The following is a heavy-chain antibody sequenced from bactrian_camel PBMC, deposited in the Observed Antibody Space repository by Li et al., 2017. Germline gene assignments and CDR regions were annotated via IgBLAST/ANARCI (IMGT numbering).Heavy chain of an antibody. Sequence: VQLVESGGGSVQAGESLKLSCAVSGSTIDQLCLSWFREVSGEEREGVAAMDNDGSTTYADFVKGRFTIAKDNAMNTLYLQMNSLKPEDTAIYYCAAVSWLGLCGWSDFAYWGQGTQVTVS. CDR3: AAVSWLGLCGWSDFAY. V-gene: IGHV3S67*01. D-gene: IGHD1*01. J-gene: IGHJ6*01. CDR1: GSTIDQLC. CDR2: MDNDGST.